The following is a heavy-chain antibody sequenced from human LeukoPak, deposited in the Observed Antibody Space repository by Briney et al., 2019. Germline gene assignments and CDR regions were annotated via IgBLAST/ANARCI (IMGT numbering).Heavy chain of an antibody. J-gene: IGHJ6*02. CDR3: ARDLGRDGYKKYYYYGMDV. Sequence: ASVNVSCTASGYTFTIYGISWVRQAPGQGLEWMGWISAYNGNTNYAQKLQGGVTMTTDTSTSTAYMELSSLRSEDTAVYYCARDLGRDGYKKYYYYGMDVWGQGTTVTVSS. CDR2: ISAYNGNT. CDR1: GYTFTIYG. D-gene: IGHD5-24*01. V-gene: IGHV1-18*01.